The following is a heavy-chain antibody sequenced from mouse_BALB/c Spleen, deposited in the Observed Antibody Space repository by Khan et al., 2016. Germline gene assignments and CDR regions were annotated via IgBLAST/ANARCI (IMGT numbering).Heavy chain of an antibody. CDR2: ISDGGAYT. V-gene: IGHV5-4*02. CDR1: GFTFSDYY. J-gene: IGHJ1*01. CDR3: ARTYGNYGYFDG. Sequence: EVELVESGGGLVMPGGSLKLSCAASGFTFSDYYMYWVRQTPEKRLEWVATISDGGAYTYSPDSVKGRFTISRDNAKNNLYLQMSSLKSEDTAMYYCARTYGNYGYFDGWGAGTTVTVSS. D-gene: IGHD1-1*02.